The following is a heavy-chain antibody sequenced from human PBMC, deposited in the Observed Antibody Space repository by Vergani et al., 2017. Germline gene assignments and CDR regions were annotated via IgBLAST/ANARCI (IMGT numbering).Heavy chain of an antibody. J-gene: IGHJ4*02. CDR3: AILSWGYYKDN. Sequence: QVQLVESGGGVVQPGRSLRLSCAASGFTFSSYAMHWVRQAPGKGLEWVAVISYDGSNKYYADSVKGRFTISRDNSKNTLYLQMNSLRAEDTAVYYCAILSWGYYKDNWGQGTLVTVSS. V-gene: IGHV3-30*04. CDR1: GFTFSSYA. D-gene: IGHD3-9*01. CDR2: ISYDGSNK.